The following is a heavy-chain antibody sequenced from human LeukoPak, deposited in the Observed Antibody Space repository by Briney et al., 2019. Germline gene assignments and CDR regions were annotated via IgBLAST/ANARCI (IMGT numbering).Heavy chain of an antibody. V-gene: IGHV4-59*08. D-gene: IGHD1-14*01. CDR3: ARQLNLRNPFDP. J-gene: IGHJ5*02. Sequence: SETLSLTCTVSGGSISAYYWSWIRQPPGKGLEWIGSMYYRGSSNHNPSLKSRVTISADPSKSQISLRLTSGTAADTAKYYCARQLNLRNPFDPWGQGTLVTVSS. CDR2: MYYRGSS. CDR1: GGSISAYY.